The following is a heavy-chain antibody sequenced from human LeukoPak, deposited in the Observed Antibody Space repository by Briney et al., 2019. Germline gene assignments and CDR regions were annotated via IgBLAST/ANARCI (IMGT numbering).Heavy chain of an antibody. Sequence: SETLSLTCTVSGGSINSTNYYWGWIRQPPGKGLEWIGSIYYSGSTYYNPSLKSRVTISVDTSKNQFSLKLSSVTAADTAVYYCARLPLGYCTSTSCYTTYFDYWGQGTLVTVSS. CDR2: IYYSGST. CDR1: GGSINSTNYY. CDR3: ARLPLGYCTSTSCYTTYFDY. V-gene: IGHV4-39*01. D-gene: IGHD2-2*02. J-gene: IGHJ4*02.